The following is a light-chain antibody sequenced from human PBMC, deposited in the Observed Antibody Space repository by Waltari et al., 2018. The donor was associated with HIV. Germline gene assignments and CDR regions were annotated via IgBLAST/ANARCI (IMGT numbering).Light chain of an antibody. J-gene: IGKJ5*01. CDR1: QSVSSN. CDR2: GAS. CDR3: QQYNNWAIT. Sequence: EIVMMQSPATLSVSPGERATLSCRASQSVSSNLAWYQQKPGQAPRLLIYGASTSATGIPARFSGSGSGTEFTLTISSLQSEDFAVYYCQQYNNWAITFGQGTRLEIK. V-gene: IGKV3-15*01.